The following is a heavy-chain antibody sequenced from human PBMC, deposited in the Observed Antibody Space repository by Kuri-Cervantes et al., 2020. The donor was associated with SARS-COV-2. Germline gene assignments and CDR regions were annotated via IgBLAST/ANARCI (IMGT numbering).Heavy chain of an antibody. V-gene: IGHV3-23*01. D-gene: IGHD5/OR15-5a*01. J-gene: IGHJ4*02. Sequence: GESLKISCAASGFTFSSYAMSWVRQAPGKGLEWVSAISGSGGSTYYADSVKGRFTISRDNSKNTLYLQMNSLRPEDTAVYYCAREDGVYDSGERAIIHFDYWGQGALVTVSS. CDR2: ISGSGGST. CDR3: AREDGVYDSGERAIIHFDY. CDR1: GFTFSSYA.